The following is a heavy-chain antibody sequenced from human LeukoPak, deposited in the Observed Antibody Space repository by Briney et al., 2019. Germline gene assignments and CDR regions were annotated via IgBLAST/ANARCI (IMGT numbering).Heavy chain of an antibody. CDR1: GGSISSGSYY. D-gene: IGHD2-21*02. CDR3: ARGHALVTASFDF. V-gene: IGHV4-61*02. CDR2: IYTSGST. Sequence: KPSQTLSLTCTVSGGSISSGSYYWSWIRQPAGKGLEWIGRIYTSGSTNYNPSLKSRVTISVDTSKNQFSLKLNSVTAADTAVYFCARGHALVTASFDFWGQGTLVTVSS. J-gene: IGHJ4*02.